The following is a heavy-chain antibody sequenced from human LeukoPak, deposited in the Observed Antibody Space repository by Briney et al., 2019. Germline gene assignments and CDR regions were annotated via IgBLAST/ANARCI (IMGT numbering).Heavy chain of an antibody. CDR3: AKGGVGYYDFWSDY. Sequence: GGSLRLSCAASGFTFNYYAMSWVRQAPGKGLEWVSTISNSGGTIYYADSVKGRFTVSRDNSKNTLYLQMSSLRAEDTAVYYCAKGGVGYYDFWSDYWGQGTLVTVSS. V-gene: IGHV3-23*01. J-gene: IGHJ4*02. CDR1: GFTFNYYA. D-gene: IGHD3-3*01. CDR2: ISNSGGTI.